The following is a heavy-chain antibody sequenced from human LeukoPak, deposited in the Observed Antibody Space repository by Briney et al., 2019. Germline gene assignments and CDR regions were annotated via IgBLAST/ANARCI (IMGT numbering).Heavy chain of an antibody. D-gene: IGHD2-2*02. CDR3: ARGGYCSSTSCYIFDY. CDR1: GGSISSHY. CDR2: IYYRGST. Sequence: SETLSLTCTVSGGSISSHYWSWIRQPPGKGLEWIGYIYYRGSTNYNPSLKSRVTISVDTSKNQFSLKLSSVTAADTAVYYCARGGYCSSTSCYIFDYWGQGTLVTVSS. J-gene: IGHJ4*02. V-gene: IGHV4-59*11.